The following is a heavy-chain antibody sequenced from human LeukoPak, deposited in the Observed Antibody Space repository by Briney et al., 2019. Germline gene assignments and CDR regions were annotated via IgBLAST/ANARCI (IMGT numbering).Heavy chain of an antibody. Sequence: PSETLSLTCTVSGGSISSGGYYWSWIRQPPGKGLEWIGYIYHSGSTYYNPSLKSRVTISVDTSKNQFSLKLSSVTAADTAVYYCARRYYGSGSSHWGQGTLVTVSS. CDR3: ARRYYGSGSSH. CDR1: GGSISSGGYY. J-gene: IGHJ4*02. D-gene: IGHD3-10*01. CDR2: IYHSGST. V-gene: IGHV4-30-2*01.